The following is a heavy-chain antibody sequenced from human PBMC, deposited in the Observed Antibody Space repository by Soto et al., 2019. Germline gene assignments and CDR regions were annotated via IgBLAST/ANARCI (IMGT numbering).Heavy chain of an antibody. Sequence: QVQVAESGGGVVQPGRSLRLSCEASGFTFGSYAMHWVRQAPGKGLEWVAGIWYDGSETYYADSVKGRFAISRDNSRNTVYSQMNSLRDEDTAVFFGGRGVDTTMTSWFDPWGQGTLVVVSS. CDR3: GRGVDTTMTSWFDP. CDR2: IWYDGSET. J-gene: IGHJ5*02. D-gene: IGHD3-22*01. CDR1: GFTFGSYA. V-gene: IGHV3-33*01.